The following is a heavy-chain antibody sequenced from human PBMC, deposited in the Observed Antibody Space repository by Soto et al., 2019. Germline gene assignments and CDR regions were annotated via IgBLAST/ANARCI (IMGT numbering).Heavy chain of an antibody. J-gene: IGHJ5*02. D-gene: IGHD3-3*01. V-gene: IGHV4-31*03. Sequence: QVQLQESGPGLVKPSQTLSLTCTVSGGSISSGGYYWNWIRQHPGKGLEWIGYIYYIGSTTYNPSLQSRVTISVDASKNQFSLKLSSVTVADTAVYSCARSISPWGQGTLVTVSS. CDR3: ARSISP. CDR1: GGSISSGGYY. CDR2: IYYIGST.